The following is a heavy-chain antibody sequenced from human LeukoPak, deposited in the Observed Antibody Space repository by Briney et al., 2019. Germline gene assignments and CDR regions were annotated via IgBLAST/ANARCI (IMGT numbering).Heavy chain of an antibody. V-gene: IGHV1-2*02. CDR2: INPNSGGT. CDR3: AREGMDTMIVVDENWFDP. CDR1: GYTFTGYY. D-gene: IGHD3-22*01. J-gene: IGHJ5*02. Sequence: ASVKISCKASGYTFTGYYMHWVRQAPGQGLEWMGWINPNSGGTNYAQEFQGRVTMTRDTSISTAYMELSRLRSEDTAVYYCAREGMDTMIVVDENWFDPWGQGTLVTVSS.